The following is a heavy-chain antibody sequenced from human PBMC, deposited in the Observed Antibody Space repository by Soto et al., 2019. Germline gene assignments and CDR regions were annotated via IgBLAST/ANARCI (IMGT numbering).Heavy chain of an antibody. Sequence: PGGSLRLSCAAPGFTFSSYAMSWVRQAPGKGLEWVSAISGSGGSTYYADSVKGRFTISRDNSKNTLYLQMNSLRAEDTAVYYCAKDPPPSDYGDYIADYWGQGTLVTVSS. CDR2: ISGSGGST. D-gene: IGHD4-17*01. CDR1: GFTFSSYA. J-gene: IGHJ4*02. V-gene: IGHV3-23*01. CDR3: AKDPPPSDYGDYIADY.